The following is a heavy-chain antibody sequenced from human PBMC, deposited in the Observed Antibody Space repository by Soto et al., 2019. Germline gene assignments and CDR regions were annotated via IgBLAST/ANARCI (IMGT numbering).Heavy chain of an antibody. D-gene: IGHD6-13*01. V-gene: IGHV3-23*01. CDR1: GFTFSNYV. Sequence: GGSLRLSCAASGFTFSNYVMSWVRQAPGKGLEWVSSISGSGDNTYYADSVKGRFTISRDNAKNTLYLQMNSLRAEDTAVYYCARVGYSSIWSFDYWGQGTLVTVSS. CDR2: ISGSGDNT. J-gene: IGHJ4*02. CDR3: ARVGYSSIWSFDY.